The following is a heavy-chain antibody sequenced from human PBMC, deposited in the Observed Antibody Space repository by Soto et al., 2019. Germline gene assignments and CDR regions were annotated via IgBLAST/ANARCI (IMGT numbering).Heavy chain of an antibody. J-gene: IGHJ4*02. V-gene: IGHV3-30-3*01. D-gene: IGHD5-12*01. CDR1: GFTFSSYA. CDR3: ARDRAFSGYGGIDY. Sequence: QVQLVASGGGVVQPGGSLRLSCATSGFTFSSYAMHWVRQAPGKGLEWVAFISFGGSNKDSADSVKGRFSISRDNSRNTLYLQMHSLREEDTAVYYWARDRAFSGYGGIDYWGQGTLVTVSS. CDR2: ISFGGSNK.